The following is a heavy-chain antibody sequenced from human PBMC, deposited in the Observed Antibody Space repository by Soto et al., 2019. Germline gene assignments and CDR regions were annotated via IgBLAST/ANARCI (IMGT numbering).Heavy chain of an antibody. CDR1: VSSIGSYF. CDR3: ARALYSYGPKFDP. CDR2: IYYSGST. Sequence: SETLDLSFTVPVSSIGSYFWSWVRQPPGKGLEWIGYIYYSGSTNYNPSLKSRVTISVDTSKNQFSLKLSSVTAADTAVYYCARALYSYGPKFDPWGQGTLVTVS. J-gene: IGHJ5*02. V-gene: IGHV4-59*01. D-gene: IGHD5-18*01.